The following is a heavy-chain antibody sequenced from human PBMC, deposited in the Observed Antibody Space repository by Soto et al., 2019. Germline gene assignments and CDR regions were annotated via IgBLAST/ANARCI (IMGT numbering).Heavy chain of an antibody. CDR1: GFTLSNYW. CDR3: ARESGIAARLFYFDS. Sequence: PGGSLRLSCAASGFTLSNYWMSWVRQAPGKGLEWVANIKQDGSEKYSVDSVKGRFTISRDNAKNSLYLQMNSLRAEDTAVYYCARESGIAARLFYFDSWGQGTLVTVSS. J-gene: IGHJ4*02. CDR2: IKQDGSEK. V-gene: IGHV3-7*01. D-gene: IGHD6-6*01.